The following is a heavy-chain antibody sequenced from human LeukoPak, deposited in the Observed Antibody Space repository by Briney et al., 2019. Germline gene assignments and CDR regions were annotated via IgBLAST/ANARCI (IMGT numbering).Heavy chain of an antibody. D-gene: IGHD3-10*01. CDR3: ARLAQGSGTYGFDY. CDR1: GGSISTNNYY. V-gene: IGHV4-39*01. Sequence: PSETLSLTCTVPGGSISTNNYYWGWVRQPPGKGLEWIATIYYSGSSYYNPSLKSRVTISVDTSKNQFSLKLSSVTAADTAVYYCARLAQGSGTYGFDYWGQETLVTVSS. J-gene: IGHJ4*02. CDR2: IYYSGSS.